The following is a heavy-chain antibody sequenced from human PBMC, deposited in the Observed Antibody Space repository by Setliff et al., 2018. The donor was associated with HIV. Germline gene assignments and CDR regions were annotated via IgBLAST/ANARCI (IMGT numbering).Heavy chain of an antibody. V-gene: IGHV4-38-2*02. J-gene: IGHJ4*02. Sequence: SETLSLTCTVSGYSISSGYYWGWIRQPPGKGLEWIGSIYHSGSTYYNPSLKSRVTISVDTSKNQFSLKLSSVTAADTAVYYCARDSITGTTPASDYWGQGTLVTSPQ. CDR3: ARDSITGTTPASDY. D-gene: IGHD1-20*01. CDR2: IYHSGST. CDR1: GYSISSGYY.